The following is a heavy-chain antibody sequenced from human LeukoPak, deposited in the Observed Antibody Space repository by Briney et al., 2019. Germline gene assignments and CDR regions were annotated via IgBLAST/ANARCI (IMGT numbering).Heavy chain of an antibody. D-gene: IGHD5-24*01. J-gene: IGHJ4*02. CDR1: GGTFSSYT. CDR2: IIPILGIA. V-gene: IGHV1-69*16. CDR3: ARGEMATIFYY. Sequence: SVKVSCKASGGTFSSYTISWVRQAPGQGLEWMGRIIPILGIANYAQKFQGRVTITTDESTSTAYMELSSLRSEDTAVYYCARGEMATIFYYWGQGTLVTVSS.